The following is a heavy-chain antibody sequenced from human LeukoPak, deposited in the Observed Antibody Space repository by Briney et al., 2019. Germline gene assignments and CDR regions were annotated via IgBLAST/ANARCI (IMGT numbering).Heavy chain of an antibody. CDR2: IIPILGIA. Sequence: SVKVSCKASGGTFSSYAISWVRQAPGQGLEWMGRIIPILGIANYAQKFQGRVTITADKSTSSASMQLSSLRSEDTAVYCCARGVSVTYWFDPWCQRALVTVSP. CDR3: ARGVSVTYWFDP. D-gene: IGHD2-21*02. J-gene: IGHJ5*02. CDR1: GGTFSSYA. V-gene: IGHV1-69*04.